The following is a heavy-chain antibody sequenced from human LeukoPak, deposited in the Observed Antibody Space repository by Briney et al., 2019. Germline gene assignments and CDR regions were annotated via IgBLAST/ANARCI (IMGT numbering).Heavy chain of an antibody. CDR3: ARGGELLPYYYYGMDV. D-gene: IGHD1-7*01. J-gene: IGHJ6*02. CDR1: GFTFSSYG. CDR2: IWYDGSNK. Sequence: GGSLRFSCAASGFTFSSYGMHWVRQAPGKGLEWVAVIWYDGSNKYYADSVKGRFTISRDNAKNSLYLQMNSLRAEDTAVYYCARGGELLPYYYYGMDVWGQGTTVTVSS. V-gene: IGHV3-33*03.